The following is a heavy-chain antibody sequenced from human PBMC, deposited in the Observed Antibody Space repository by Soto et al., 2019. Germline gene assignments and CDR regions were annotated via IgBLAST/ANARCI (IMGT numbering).Heavy chain of an antibody. CDR1: GTTISSGDHY. Sequence: QVQLQESGPGLVKPSQTLSLTCTVSGTTISSGDHYWSWIRQAPGKGLEWIGYMYYTGKTYYNTSLPSRVTLSVATSKNQFSLKMTSVTAADTAMYFCARVYGRGDDFDFWGRGTLVSVSS. V-gene: IGHV4-30-4*01. CDR3: ARVYGRGDDFDF. CDR2: MYYTGKT. J-gene: IGHJ4*02. D-gene: IGHD1-26*01.